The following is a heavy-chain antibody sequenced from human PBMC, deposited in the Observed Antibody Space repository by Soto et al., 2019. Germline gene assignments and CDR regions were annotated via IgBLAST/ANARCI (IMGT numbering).Heavy chain of an antibody. J-gene: IGHJ4*02. Sequence: QVQLVQSGAEVKKPGASVKVSCKASGYTFASHYIHWVRQAPGQGLEWMGVINPNGGNTRYDQRFQGRLTMTSDTPTNTVYLDLSSLRSNDTAVYYRGRDTSGLDYWGQGTLVTVSS. V-gene: IGHV1-46*01. CDR2: INPNGGNT. CDR3: GRDTSGLDY. CDR1: GYTFASHY.